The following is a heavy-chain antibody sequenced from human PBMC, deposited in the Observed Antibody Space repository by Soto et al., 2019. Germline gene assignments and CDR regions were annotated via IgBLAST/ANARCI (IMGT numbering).Heavy chain of an antibody. J-gene: IGHJ4*02. CDR2: INAGNGNT. Sequence: QVQLVQSGAEEKKPGASVKVSCKASGYTFTSYAMHWVRQAPGQRLEWMGWINAGNGNTKYSQKFQGRVTITRDTSASTAYMELSSLRSEDTAVYYCAMSIVVVNALDYWGQGNLVTVSS. D-gene: IGHD2-21*01. CDR1: GYTFTSYA. V-gene: IGHV1-3*05. CDR3: AMSIVVVNALDY.